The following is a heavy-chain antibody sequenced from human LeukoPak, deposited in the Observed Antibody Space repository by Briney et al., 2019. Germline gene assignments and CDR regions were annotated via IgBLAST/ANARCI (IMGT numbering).Heavy chain of an antibody. CDR3: ARVGGYYPSHWYFDL. CDR1: GYTFTSYG. V-gene: IGHV1-18*01. J-gene: IGHJ2*01. CDR2: INPNSGGT. Sequence: ASVKVSCKASGYTFTSYGISWVRQAPGQGLEWMGWINPNSGGTNYAQKLQGRVTMTTDTSTSTAYMELRSLRSDDTAVYYCARVGGYYPSHWYFDLWGRGTLVTVSS. D-gene: IGHD3-22*01.